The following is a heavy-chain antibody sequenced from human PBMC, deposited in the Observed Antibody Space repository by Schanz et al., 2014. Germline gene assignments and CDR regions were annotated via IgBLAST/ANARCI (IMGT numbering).Heavy chain of an antibody. J-gene: IGHJ6*02. D-gene: IGHD3-10*01. CDR2: INTYNGDT. Sequence: QVQLVQSWAEVKGPGASVKVSCKASGYSFTPFPIHWVRQAPGQRLEWMGWINTYNGDTAYAQNMQGRVSMTTETAASTAYMELRSLRSDDTAVYYCARAKRFGDMDVWGQGTTVTVSS. V-gene: IGHV1-3*04. CDR1: GYSFTPFP. CDR3: ARAKRFGDMDV.